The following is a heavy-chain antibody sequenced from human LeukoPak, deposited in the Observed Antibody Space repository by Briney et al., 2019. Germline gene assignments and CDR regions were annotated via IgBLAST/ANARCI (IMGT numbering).Heavy chain of an antibody. CDR1: GFTFSNYW. J-gene: IGHJ3*02. V-gene: IGHV3-7*01. D-gene: IGHD2-8*01. CDR2: IKQDGSEK. Sequence: PGGSLRLSCAASGFTFSNYWMSWVRQAPGKGLEWVANIKQDGSEKYYVDSVKGRFTISRDKAKNSLYLQMNSLRAEDTAVYYCAKGKWTFDIWGQGTMVTVSS. CDR3: AKGKWTFDI.